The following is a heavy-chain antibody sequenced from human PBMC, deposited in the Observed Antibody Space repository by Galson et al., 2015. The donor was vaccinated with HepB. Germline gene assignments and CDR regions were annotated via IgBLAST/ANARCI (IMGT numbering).Heavy chain of an antibody. CDR1: GFTFSSYA. D-gene: IGHD2-21*01. Sequence: SLRLSCAASGFTFSSYAMHWVRQAPGKGLEWVAVISYDGSNKYYADSVKGRFTISRDNSKNTLYLQMNSLRAEDTAVYYCARSSLLPYCGGDCPADYWGQGTLVTVSS. V-gene: IGHV3-30*04. CDR2: ISYDGSNK. J-gene: IGHJ4*02. CDR3: ARSSLLPYCGGDCPADY.